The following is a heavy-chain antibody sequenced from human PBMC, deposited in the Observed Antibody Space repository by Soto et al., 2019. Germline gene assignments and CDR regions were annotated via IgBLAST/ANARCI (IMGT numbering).Heavy chain of an antibody. Sequence: EVLLVESGGGLVKPGGSLRLSCAASGFTFSSYSMMWVRQAPGKGLEWVSLLSSSSSYIYFADSLKGRFTISRDNAKNSLYLQMYSLRAEDVALYYCPRLGNSSGWMPDYWGQGTLATVSS. J-gene: IGHJ4*02. D-gene: IGHD6-19*01. V-gene: IGHV3-21*04. CDR2: LSSSSSYI. CDR3: PRLGNSSGWMPDY. CDR1: GFTFSSYS.